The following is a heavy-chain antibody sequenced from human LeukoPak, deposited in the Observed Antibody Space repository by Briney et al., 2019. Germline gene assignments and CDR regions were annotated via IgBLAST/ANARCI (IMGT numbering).Heavy chain of an antibody. Sequence: GGSLRLSCAASEFTFSNYWMSWVRQAPGKGLERVAHTNQDGSKNYYVDSLKGRFTISRDNAKNSLYLQMNSLRAEDTAVYYCATTVPGYPDDYFDYWGPGILVTVSS. CDR1: EFTFSNYW. CDR3: ATTVPGYPDDYFDY. D-gene: IGHD6-19*01. J-gene: IGHJ4*02. CDR2: TNQDGSKN. V-gene: IGHV3-7*01.